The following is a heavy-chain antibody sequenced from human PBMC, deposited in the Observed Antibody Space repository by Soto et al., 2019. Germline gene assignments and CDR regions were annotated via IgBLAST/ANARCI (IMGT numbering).Heavy chain of an antibody. V-gene: IGHV1-3*01. D-gene: IGHD3-10*01. CDR1: GYTFTSYA. Sequence: SVKVSCKASGYTFTSYAMHWVRQAPGQRLEWMGWINAGNGNTKYSQKFQGRVTITRDTSASTAYMELSSLRSEDTAVYYCARDMVRGVIIIMPISYGMDVWGQGTTVTV. J-gene: IGHJ6*02. CDR3: ARDMVRGVIIIMPISYGMDV. CDR2: INAGNGNT.